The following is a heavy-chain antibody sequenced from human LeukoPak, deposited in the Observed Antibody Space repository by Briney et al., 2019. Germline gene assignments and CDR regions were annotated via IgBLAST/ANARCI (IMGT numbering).Heavy chain of an antibody. Sequence: SETLSLTCTVSGGSISSSSYYWGWIRQPPGKGLEWIGSIYYSGSTYYNPSLKSRVTISVDTSKNQFSLKLSSVTAADTAVYYCARAYDSSGYYFFPHVYFDYWGQGTLVTVSS. CDR3: ARAYDSSGYYFFPHVYFDY. D-gene: IGHD3-22*01. CDR1: GGSISSSSYY. V-gene: IGHV4-39*01. CDR2: IYYSGST. J-gene: IGHJ4*02.